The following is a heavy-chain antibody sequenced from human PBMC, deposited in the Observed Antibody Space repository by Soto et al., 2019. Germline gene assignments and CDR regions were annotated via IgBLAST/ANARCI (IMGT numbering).Heavy chain of an antibody. CDR3: ARGGMVIIPTATAFDY. CDR2: IYASGST. J-gene: IGHJ4*02. CDR1: GGSISPCY. Sequence: SETRSLTWSVSGGSISPCYWSWSRQPAGKGLDWIGRIYASGSTNYNPSLKSRVTMSVATSKNHFSLKLTSVTAADTATYYCARGGMVIIPTATAFDYWGQGTLVTSPQ. V-gene: IGHV4-4*07. D-gene: IGHD1-1*01.